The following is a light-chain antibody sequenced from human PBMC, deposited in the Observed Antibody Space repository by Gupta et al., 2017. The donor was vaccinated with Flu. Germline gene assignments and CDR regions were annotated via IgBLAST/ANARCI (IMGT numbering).Light chain of an antibody. Sequence: PATLSVSPGETVTLSCRASQSVSVNVAWYQQKPGQAPRLLIYGASTRATGVPARFSGSGSGTXFTLTIXSLQSEDFAVYDCQQYDSWPHSFGXGSKVEIK. CDR2: GAS. CDR3: QQYDSWPHS. V-gene: IGKV3-15*01. CDR1: QSVSVN. J-gene: IGKJ2*01.